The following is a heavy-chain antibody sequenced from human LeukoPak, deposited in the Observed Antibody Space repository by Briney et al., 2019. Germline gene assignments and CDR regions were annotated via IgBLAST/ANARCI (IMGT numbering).Heavy chain of an antibody. CDR3: ARGVVIAPQTFDY. D-gene: IGHD2-21*01. Sequence: SETLSLTCTVSGDSINGFYWSWIRQPPGKGLEWIGYIHYSGSTNYNPSLKSRVTISVDTSKNQFSLKLSSVTAADTAVYYCARGVVIAPQTFDYWGQGTLVTVSS. CDR2: IHYSGST. J-gene: IGHJ4*02. CDR1: GDSINGFY. V-gene: IGHV4-59*01.